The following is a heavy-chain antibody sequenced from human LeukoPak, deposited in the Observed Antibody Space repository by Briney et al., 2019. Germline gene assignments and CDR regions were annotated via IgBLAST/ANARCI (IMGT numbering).Heavy chain of an antibody. J-gene: IGHJ5*02. CDR1: GGSISSYY. V-gene: IGHV4-59*01. CDR3: AREAGQGGWFDP. D-gene: IGHD3-16*01. CDR2: IYYSGST. Sequence: PSETLSLTCTVSGGSISSYYWSWIRQPPGKGLEWIGYIYYSGSTNYNPSLKSRVTISVDTSKNQSSLKLSSVTAADTAVYYCAREAGQGGWFDPWGQGTLVTVSS.